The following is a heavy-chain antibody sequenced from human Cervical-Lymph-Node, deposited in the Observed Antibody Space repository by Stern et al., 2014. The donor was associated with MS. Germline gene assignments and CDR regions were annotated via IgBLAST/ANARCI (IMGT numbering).Heavy chain of an antibody. J-gene: IGHJ5*02. CDR3: ATLGVTTGDFDP. CDR1: GGTFSSSG. D-gene: IGHD4-17*01. Sequence: VQLVQSGSEVKKPGSSVRVSCKASGGTFSSSGISWVRQAPGKGLAWMGRIIPILSITNYAQNFQGRVTMTADKSTSTAYMELSSLRSEDTAVYYCATLGVTTGDFDPWGQGTLVTVSS. V-gene: IGHV1-69*04. CDR2: IIPILSIT.